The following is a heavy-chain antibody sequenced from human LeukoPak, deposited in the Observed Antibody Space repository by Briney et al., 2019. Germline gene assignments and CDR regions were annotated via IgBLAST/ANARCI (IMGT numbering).Heavy chain of an antibody. CDR2: ISWDSGSI. V-gene: IGHV3-9*01. CDR1: GFTFDDYA. Sequence: PGGSLRLSCAASGFTFDDYAMHWVRQAPGKGLEWVSGISWDSGSIGYADSVKGRFTISRDNAKNSLYLQMNSLRAEDTALYYCAKAYSSRSWVPDYWGQGTLVTVSS. CDR3: AKAYSSRSWVPDY. J-gene: IGHJ4*02. D-gene: IGHD6-13*01.